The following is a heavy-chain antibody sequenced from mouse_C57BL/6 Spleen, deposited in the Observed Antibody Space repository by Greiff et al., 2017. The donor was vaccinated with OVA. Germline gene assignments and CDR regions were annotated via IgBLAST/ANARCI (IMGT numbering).Heavy chain of an antibody. CDR3: GGSRYGCFDV. J-gene: IGHJ1*03. D-gene: IGHD1-1*01. V-gene: IGHV1-69*01. Sequence: QVQLQQPGAELVMPGASVKLSCKASGYTFTSYGMHWVKQRPGQGLEWLGEIDPCDSYTNYNQKFKGKSTLSVDKSSSTAYMQMSSLTSEDSAVYYCGGSRYGCFDVWGTGTTVTVSS. CDR2: IDPCDSYT. CDR1: GYTFTSYG.